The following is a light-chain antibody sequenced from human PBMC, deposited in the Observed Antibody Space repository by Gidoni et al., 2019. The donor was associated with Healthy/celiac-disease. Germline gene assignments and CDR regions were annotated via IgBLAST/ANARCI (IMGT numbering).Light chain of an antibody. J-gene: IGKJ4*01. CDR1: QSVSSNY. CDR2: GAS. Sequence: VLTQSPGILSVSPGERATLSCRASQSVSSNYLAWYQQKPGQAPRLLIYGASSRATGIPDRFSGSWSGTVFTLTISRLEPEDFAVYYCQQYGSSPGLTFGGGTKVEIK. V-gene: IGKV3-20*01. CDR3: QQYGSSPGLT.